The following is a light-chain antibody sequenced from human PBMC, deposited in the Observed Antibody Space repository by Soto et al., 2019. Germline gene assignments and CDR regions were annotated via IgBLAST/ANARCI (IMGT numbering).Light chain of an antibody. CDR2: EVS. CDR3: SSYTSSSTPYV. J-gene: IGLJ1*01. V-gene: IGLV2-14*01. Sequence: QSLLTQPSFVSGSPGQSITIYCTGTSSDVGGYTYVSWYQQHPGKAPEVMIYEVSNRPSGVSNRFSGSKSGNTASLTISGLQAEDEADYYCSSYTSSSTPYVFGTGTKVTVL. CDR1: SSDVGGYTY.